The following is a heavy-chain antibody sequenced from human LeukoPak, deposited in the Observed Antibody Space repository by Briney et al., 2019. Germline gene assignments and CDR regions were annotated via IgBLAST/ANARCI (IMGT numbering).Heavy chain of an antibody. D-gene: IGHD3-10*01. CDR3: ARIITMVRGVITYMDV. Sequence: GGSLRLSCAASGFTFSSYWMHWVRQAPGKGLEWVSYISSSSSTIYYADSVKGRFTISRDNAKNSLYLQMNSLRAEDTAVYYCARIITMVRGVITYMDVWGKGTTVTVSS. J-gene: IGHJ6*03. CDR2: ISSSSSTI. V-gene: IGHV3-48*01. CDR1: GFTFSSYW.